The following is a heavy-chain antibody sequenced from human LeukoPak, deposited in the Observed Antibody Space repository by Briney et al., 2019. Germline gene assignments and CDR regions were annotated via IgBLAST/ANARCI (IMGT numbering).Heavy chain of an antibody. Sequence: GGSLRLSCAASGFTFSSYSMNWVRQAPGKGLEWVSSISSSSSYIYYADSVKGRFTISRDNAKNSLYLQMNSLSAEDTAVYYCAREAAMVPFDYWGQGTLVTVSS. D-gene: IGHD5-18*01. CDR2: ISSSSSYI. J-gene: IGHJ4*02. V-gene: IGHV3-21*01. CDR1: GFTFSSYS. CDR3: AREAAMVPFDY.